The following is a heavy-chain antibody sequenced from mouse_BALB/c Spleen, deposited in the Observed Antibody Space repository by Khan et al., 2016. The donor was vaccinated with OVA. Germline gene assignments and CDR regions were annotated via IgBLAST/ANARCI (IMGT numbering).Heavy chain of an antibody. CDR1: GFTFSRFG. CDR2: ISSGSSTI. Sequence: EVELVESGGGLVQPGGSRKLSCAASGFTFSRFGMHWVRQAPEKGLEWVAYISSGSSTIYYADTVKGRFTISRDNPKNTLCLQMTSLRSEDTAMYYCARDSNFDYWGQGTTLTVSS. J-gene: IGHJ2*01. V-gene: IGHV5-17*02. CDR3: ARDSNFDY.